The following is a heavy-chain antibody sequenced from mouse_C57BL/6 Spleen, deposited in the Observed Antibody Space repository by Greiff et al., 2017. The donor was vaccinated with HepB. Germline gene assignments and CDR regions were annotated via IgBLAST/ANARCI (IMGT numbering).Heavy chain of an antibody. CDR3: ARGEASYYFDY. CDR2: INPSTGGT. Sequence: EVQLQQSVPELVKPGASVKISCKASSYSFTGYYMNWVKQSPEKSLEWIGEINPSTGGTTYNQKFKAKATLTVDKSSSTAYMQLKSLTSEDSAVYYCARGEASYYFDYWGQGTTLTVSS. CDR1: SYSFTGYY. J-gene: IGHJ2*01. V-gene: IGHV1-42*01.